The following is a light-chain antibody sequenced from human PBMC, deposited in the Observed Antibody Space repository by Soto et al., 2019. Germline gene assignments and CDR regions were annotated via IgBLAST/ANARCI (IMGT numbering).Light chain of an antibody. CDR1: QSVNNNH. J-gene: IGKJ1*01. V-gene: IGKV3-20*01. CDR2: GTY. CDR3: QQYGSLSWT. Sequence: ETVLTQSPGTLSLSPGEGATLSCRASQSVNNNHLAWYQQRPGQAPRLLIYGTYIRATGIPDRFSGSGSGTDFTLSISRLEPEDFAVYFCQQYGSLSWTLGQGTNIEIK.